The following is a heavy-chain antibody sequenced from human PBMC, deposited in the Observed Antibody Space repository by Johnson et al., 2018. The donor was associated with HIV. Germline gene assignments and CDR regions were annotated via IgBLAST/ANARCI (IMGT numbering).Heavy chain of an antibody. CDR1: GFTFSSYG. V-gene: IGHV3-30*19. CDR2: IWYDGSNK. D-gene: IGHD1/OR15-1a*01. Sequence: QVQLVESGGGVVQPGRSLRLSCTASGFTFSSYGLHWVRQAPGKGLEWVAVIWYDGSNKYYADYVKGRFTISRDNSKNTLYLQMNSLRAEDTAVYYCARAHNWHSDAFDIWGQGTMVTVSS. CDR3: ARAHNWHSDAFDI. J-gene: IGHJ3*02.